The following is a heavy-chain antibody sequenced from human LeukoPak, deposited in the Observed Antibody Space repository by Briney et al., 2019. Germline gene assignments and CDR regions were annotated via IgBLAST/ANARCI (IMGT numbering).Heavy chain of an antibody. CDR1: GGSISGYY. Sequence: SEPLSLTCTVSGGSISGYYWSWIRPPPGKGLEWIGYISFSGITNYNPSLESRVTISLDTSKNQFSLKLNSVIAADTAVYYCARDRFYYDSSGGHYYGMDVWGQGTTVTVSS. CDR2: ISFSGIT. V-gene: IGHV4-59*01. CDR3: ARDRFYYDSSGGHYYGMDV. D-gene: IGHD3-22*01. J-gene: IGHJ6*02.